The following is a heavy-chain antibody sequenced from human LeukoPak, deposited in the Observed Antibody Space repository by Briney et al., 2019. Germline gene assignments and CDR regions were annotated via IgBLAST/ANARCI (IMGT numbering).Heavy chain of an antibody. CDR2: ISYDGSNK. D-gene: IGHD3-22*01. CDR3: AKEIYYDSSAYTDH. J-gene: IGHJ4*02. V-gene: IGHV3-30*18. CDR1: GFTFSSYG. Sequence: PGRSLRLSCAASGFTFSSYGMPWVRQAPGKGLEWVAVISYDGSNKYYADSVKGRFTISRDNSKHTVSLQMNSRRAEDTAVYYCAKEIYYDSSAYTDHGGQGTLVTVSS.